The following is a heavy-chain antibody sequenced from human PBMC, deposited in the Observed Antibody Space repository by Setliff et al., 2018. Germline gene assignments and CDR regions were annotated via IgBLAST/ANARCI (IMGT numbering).Heavy chain of an antibody. Sequence: PGGSLRLSCVASGFTFSNHGMLWVRQAPGKGLEWVALIWYDGTSEFYADSVKGRFTVFRDHSKNTLFLQMNSLRPDDAAMYYCARDLFRNSGGLYCWGQGALVTVSS. CDR1: GFTFSNHG. D-gene: IGHD2-15*01. CDR2: IWYDGTSE. CDR3: ARDLFRNSGGLYC. V-gene: IGHV3-33*08. J-gene: IGHJ4*02.